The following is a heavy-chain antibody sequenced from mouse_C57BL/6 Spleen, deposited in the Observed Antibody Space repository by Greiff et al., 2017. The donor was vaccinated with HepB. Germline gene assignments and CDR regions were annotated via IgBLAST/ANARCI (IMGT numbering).Heavy chain of an antibody. CDR2: ISSGSSTI. CDR1: GFTFSDYG. V-gene: IGHV5-17*01. J-gene: IGHJ2*01. Sequence: EVKVEESGGGLVKPGGSLKLSCAASGFTFSDYGMHWVRQAPEKGLEWVAYISSGSSTIYYADTVKGRFTISRDNAKNTLFLQMTSLRSEDTAMYYCARSGYYLDYWGQGTTLTVSS. D-gene: IGHD1-3*01. CDR3: ARSGYYLDY.